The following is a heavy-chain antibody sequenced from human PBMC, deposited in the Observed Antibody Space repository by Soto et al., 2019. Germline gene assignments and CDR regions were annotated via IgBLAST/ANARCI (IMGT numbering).Heavy chain of an antibody. CDR1: GYTFTGYY. Sequence: GASVKVSCKASGYTFTGYYMHWVRQAPGQGLEWMGWINPNSGGTNYAQKFQGWVTMTRDTSISTAYMELSRLRSDDTAVYYCARALVVVPAAIVFGMDVWGQGTTVTV. V-gene: IGHV1-2*04. J-gene: IGHJ6*02. CDR2: INPNSGGT. D-gene: IGHD2-2*01. CDR3: ARALVVVPAAIVFGMDV.